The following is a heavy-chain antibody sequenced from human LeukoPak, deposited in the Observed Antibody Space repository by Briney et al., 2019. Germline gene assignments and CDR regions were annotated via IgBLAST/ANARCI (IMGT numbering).Heavy chain of an antibody. D-gene: IGHD6-13*01. V-gene: IGHV1-8*01. CDR1: GYTFTSCD. J-gene: IGHJ6*02. Sequence: ASVKVSCKASGYTFTSCDINWVRQATGQGLEWMGWMNPNNGNTGYGQKFQGRVTMTRSTSISTAYMELSSLRSEDTAVYYCARLASSSWPLYYYYGMDVWGQGTTVTVSS. CDR2: MNPNNGNT. CDR3: ARLASSSWPLYYYYGMDV.